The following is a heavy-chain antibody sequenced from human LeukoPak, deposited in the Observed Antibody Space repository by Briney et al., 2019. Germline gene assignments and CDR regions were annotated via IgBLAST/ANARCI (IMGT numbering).Heavy chain of an antibody. D-gene: IGHD3-10*01. CDR2: IWYDGSNK. V-gene: IGHV3-33*01. J-gene: IGHJ3*02. Sequence: PGGSLRLSCAASGFTFSSYGMHWVRQAPGKGLEWMAVIWYDGSNKYYADSVKGRFTISRDNSKNTLYLQMNSLRAEDTAVYYCARDPGDYYGSGSSDAFDIWGQGTMVTVSS. CDR1: GFTFSSYG. CDR3: ARDPGDYYGSGSSDAFDI.